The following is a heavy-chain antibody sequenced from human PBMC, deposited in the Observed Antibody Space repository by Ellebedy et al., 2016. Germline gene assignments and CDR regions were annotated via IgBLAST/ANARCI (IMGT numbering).Heavy chain of an antibody. CDR3: ARLTYDSGTFQLDS. D-gene: IGHD3-10*01. CDR2: IKQDGSEI. CDR1: GFILSDYW. J-gene: IGHJ5*01. Sequence: GESLKISXATSGFILSDYWMTWVRQAPGKGLEWLANIKQDGSEIYDVDSVRGRFTVSRDNAKNSLYLQMNSLRADDTAMYYCARLTYDSGTFQLDSWGQGTQVTVSS. V-gene: IGHV3-7*03.